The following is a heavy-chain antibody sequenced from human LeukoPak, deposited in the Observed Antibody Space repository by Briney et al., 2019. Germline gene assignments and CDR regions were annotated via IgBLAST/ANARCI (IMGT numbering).Heavy chain of an antibody. CDR1: GYTFTGYY. CDR2: INPNSGGT. Sequence: ASVKVSCKASGYTFTGYYIHWVRQAPGQGLEWMGWINPNSGGTNYAQKFQGRVTMTRDTSISTAYMELSSLRSEDTAVYYCARRKIASRYNWFDPWGQGTLVTVSS. J-gene: IGHJ5*02. V-gene: IGHV1-2*02. CDR3: ARRKIASRYNWFDP.